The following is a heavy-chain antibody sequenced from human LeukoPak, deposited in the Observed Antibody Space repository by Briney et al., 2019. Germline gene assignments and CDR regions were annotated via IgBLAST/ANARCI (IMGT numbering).Heavy chain of an antibody. V-gene: IGHV1-18*01. J-gene: IGHJ5*02. D-gene: IGHD4-23*01. CDR2: ISAYNGNT. CDR3: ARARPDYGGNPFDP. CDR1: GYTFTSYG. Sequence: ASVKVSCKASGYTFTSYGISWVRQAPGQGLEWMGWISAYNGNTTYAQKLQGRVTMTTDTSTSTAYMELRSLRSDDTAVYYCARARPDYGGNPFDPWGQGTLVTVSS.